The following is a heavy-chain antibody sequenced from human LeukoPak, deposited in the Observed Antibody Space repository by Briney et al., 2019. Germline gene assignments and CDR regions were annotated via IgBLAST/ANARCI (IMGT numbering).Heavy chain of an antibody. D-gene: IGHD3-9*01. CDR1: GYTFTGYY. V-gene: IGHV1-2*02. Sequence: ASVKVSCKASGYTFTGYYMHWVRQAPGQGLEWMGWINPNSGGTNYAQKFQGRVTMTRDTSISTAYMELSRLRSDDTAVYYCARVVGLRYFDWSGWFDPWGQGTLATVSS. CDR3: ARVVGLRYFDWSGWFDP. J-gene: IGHJ5*02. CDR2: INPNSGGT.